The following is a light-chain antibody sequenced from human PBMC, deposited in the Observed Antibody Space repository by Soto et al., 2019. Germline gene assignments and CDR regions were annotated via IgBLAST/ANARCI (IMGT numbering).Light chain of an antibody. CDR1: SSDLGSYNL. J-gene: IGLJ1*01. V-gene: IGLV2-23*01. CDR2: EGS. CDR3: CSYAGSSTFV. Sequence: QSALTQPASVSGSPGQSITLSCTGTSSDLGSYNLVSWYQQHPGKAPKLMIYEGSKRPSGVSYRFSGFKSGNTASLTIPGLQTEDEADYYCCSYAGSSTFVFGTGTKVTVL.